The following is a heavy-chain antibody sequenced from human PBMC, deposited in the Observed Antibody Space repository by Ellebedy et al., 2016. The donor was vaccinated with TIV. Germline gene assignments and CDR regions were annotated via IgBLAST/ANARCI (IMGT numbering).Heavy chain of an antibody. CDR3: ARVSLPGYSYNY. D-gene: IGHD5-18*01. CDR2: IYYSGST. Sequence: SETLSLTXTVSGGSISSYYWSWIRQPPGKGLEWIGYIYYSGSTNYNPSLKSRVTISVDTSKNQFSLKLSSVTAADTAVYYCARVSLPGYSYNYWGQGTLVTVSS. J-gene: IGHJ4*02. V-gene: IGHV4-59*01. CDR1: GGSISSYY.